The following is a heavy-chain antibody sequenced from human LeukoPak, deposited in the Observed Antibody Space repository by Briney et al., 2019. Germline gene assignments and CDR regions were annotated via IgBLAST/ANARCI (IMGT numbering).Heavy chain of an antibody. CDR2: ISSSSSTI. Sequence: GGSLRLSCAASGFTFSSYSMTWVRQAPGRGLEWVSYISSSSSTIYYADSVKGRFTISRDNAKNSLYLQMNSLRAEDTAVYYCARLPYYDFWSGYYMDVWGKGTTVTVSS. J-gene: IGHJ6*03. CDR1: GFTFSSYS. V-gene: IGHV3-48*04. CDR3: ARLPYYDFWSGYYMDV. D-gene: IGHD3-3*01.